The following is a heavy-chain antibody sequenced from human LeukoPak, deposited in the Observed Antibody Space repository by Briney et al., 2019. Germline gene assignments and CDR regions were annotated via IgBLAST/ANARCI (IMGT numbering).Heavy chain of an antibody. V-gene: IGHV3-30*04. J-gene: IGHJ4*02. CDR3: ARSDSGYADFDY. Sequence: GGSLRLSCAASGFTFSSYAMHWVRQAPGKGLEGLAVISYDGSNKYYADSVKGRFTISRDNSKNTLYLQMNSLRAEDTAVYYCARSDSGYADFDYWGQGTPVTVSS. CDR1: GFTFSSYA. CDR2: ISYDGSNK. D-gene: IGHD5-12*01.